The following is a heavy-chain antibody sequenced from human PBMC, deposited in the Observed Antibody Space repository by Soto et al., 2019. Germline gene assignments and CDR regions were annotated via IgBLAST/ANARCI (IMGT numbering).Heavy chain of an antibody. CDR1: GFTFSSYA. CDR3: AKEMRPHYDSSGYYYGSTDY. Sequence: PGGSLRLSCAASGFTFSSYAMSWVRQAPGKGLEWVSAISGSGGSTYYADSVKGRFTISRDNSKDTLYLQMNSLRAEDTAVYYCAKEMRPHYDSSGYYYGSTDYWGQGTLVTVSS. D-gene: IGHD3-22*01. J-gene: IGHJ4*02. CDR2: ISGSGGST. V-gene: IGHV3-23*01.